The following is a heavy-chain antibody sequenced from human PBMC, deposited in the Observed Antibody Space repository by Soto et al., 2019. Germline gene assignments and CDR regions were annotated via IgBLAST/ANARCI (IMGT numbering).Heavy chain of an antibody. J-gene: IGHJ6*02. V-gene: IGHV1-69*01. D-gene: IGHD6-13*01. Sequence: SVKVSCKASGGTFSSYAISWVRQAPGQGLEWMGGIIPIFGTANYAQKFQGRVTITADESTSTAYMELSSLRSEDTAVYYCARRAAAAGMGYYYYGMDVWGQGTTVTAP. CDR1: GGTFSSYA. CDR2: IIPIFGTA. CDR3: ARRAAAAGMGYYYYGMDV.